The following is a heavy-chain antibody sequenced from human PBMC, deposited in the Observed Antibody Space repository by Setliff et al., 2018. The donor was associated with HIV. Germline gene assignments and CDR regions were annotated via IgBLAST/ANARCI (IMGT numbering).Heavy chain of an antibody. J-gene: IGHJ4*02. CDR3: ARAVYYFDF. CDR2: IYYSGST. D-gene: IGHD1-20*01. V-gene: IGHV4-59*01. CDR1: DDFITSYY. Sequence: SETLSLTCTVSDDFITSYYWSWIRQPPGKGLEWIGYIYYSGSTNYNPSLKSRVTISLDMSTSRFSLRLSSVTAADTAVYYCARAVYYFDFWGQGTLVTVSS.